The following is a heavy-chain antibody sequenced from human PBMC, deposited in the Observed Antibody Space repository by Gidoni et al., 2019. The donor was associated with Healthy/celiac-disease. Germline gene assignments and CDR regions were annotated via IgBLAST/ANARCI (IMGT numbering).Heavy chain of an antibody. D-gene: IGHD6-19*01. CDR2: SYTSGRT. CDR1: VGSISRYY. V-gene: IGHV4-4*07. J-gene: IGHJ6*03. CDR3: ARETSAVAGHYYYYYMDV. Sequence: QVQLQESGPGLAKPSETLSLTCTVSVGSISRYYWSCLRQPAGKRLEWSGRSYTSGRTNDTTSHKRRVTRSVDTSKNQFSLKLSSVTAADTGVYYCARETSAVAGHYYYYYMDVWGKGTTVTVSS.